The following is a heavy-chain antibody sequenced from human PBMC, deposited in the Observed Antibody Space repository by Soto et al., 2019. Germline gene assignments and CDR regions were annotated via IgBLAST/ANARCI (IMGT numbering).Heavy chain of an antibody. CDR2: IYYSGST. CDR1: GGSISSYY. CDR3: ARSNSGSWPGRWFDP. Sequence: QVQLQESGPGLVKPSETLSLTCTVSGGSISSYYWSWIRQPPGKGLEWIGYIYYSGSTNYNPSLKSRVTISVDTSKNQFSLKLSSVTAADTAVYYCARSNSGSWPGRWFDPWGQGTLVTVSS. J-gene: IGHJ5*02. D-gene: IGHD6-13*01. V-gene: IGHV4-59*01.